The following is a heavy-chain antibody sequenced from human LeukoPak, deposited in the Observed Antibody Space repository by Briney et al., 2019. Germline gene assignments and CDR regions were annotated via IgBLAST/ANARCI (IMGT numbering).Heavy chain of an antibody. V-gene: IGHV1-18*01. CDR1: GYTLTSYG. J-gene: IGHJ1*01. D-gene: IGHD2-8*01. CDR2: ISAYNGNT. CDR3: ARDAVVLMVYARGPEYFQH. Sequence: GASVKVSCKASGYTLTSYGISWLRQAPGQGIEWMEWISAYNGNTNYAQKRRGRVTMTTDTSTSTAYMELRSLRSDDTAVYYCARDAVVLMVYARGPEYFQHWGQGTLVTVSS.